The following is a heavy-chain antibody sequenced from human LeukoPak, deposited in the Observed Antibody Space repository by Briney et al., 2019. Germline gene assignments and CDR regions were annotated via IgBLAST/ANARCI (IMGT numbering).Heavy chain of an antibody. CDR3: AKGPYYYDSSASPAAFDI. CDR1: GFTFSSYG. J-gene: IGHJ3*02. D-gene: IGHD3-22*01. CDR2: IWYGGSNK. Sequence: GRSLRLSCAASGFTFSSYGMHWVRQAPGKGLEWVAVIWYGGSNKYYADSVKGRFTISRDNSKNTLYLQMNSLRAEDTAVYYCAKGPYYYDSSASPAAFDIWGQGTMVTVSS. V-gene: IGHV3-30*18.